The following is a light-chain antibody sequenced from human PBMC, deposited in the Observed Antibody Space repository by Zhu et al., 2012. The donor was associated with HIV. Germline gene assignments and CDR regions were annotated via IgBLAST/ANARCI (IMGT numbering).Light chain of an antibody. Sequence: EVVMTQSPTTLSVSPGERATLSCRAGDFVNSKLAWYQHKRGQAPRLLLYGASTRATGIPARFTGSGSGTEFTLTITSMQSEDFAIYYCQQYNTWPYTFGQGTKLEIK. CDR3: QQYNTWPYT. CDR2: GAS. J-gene: IGKJ2*01. V-gene: IGKV3-15*01. CDR1: DFVNSK.